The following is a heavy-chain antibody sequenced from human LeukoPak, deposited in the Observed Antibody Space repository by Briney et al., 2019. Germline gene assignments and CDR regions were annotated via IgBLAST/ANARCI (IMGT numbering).Heavy chain of an antibody. Sequence: GGSLRLSCAASGFTFSSYWMSWVRQAPGKGLEWVANIKQDGSEKYYVDSVKGRFTISRDNAKNSLYLQMNSLRAEDTAVYYCAREWGGIQLWSYYYYYYMDVWGKGTTVTVSS. CDR3: AREWGGIQLWSYYYYYYMDV. D-gene: IGHD5-18*01. CDR2: IKQDGSEK. V-gene: IGHV3-7*01. J-gene: IGHJ6*03. CDR1: GFTFSSYW.